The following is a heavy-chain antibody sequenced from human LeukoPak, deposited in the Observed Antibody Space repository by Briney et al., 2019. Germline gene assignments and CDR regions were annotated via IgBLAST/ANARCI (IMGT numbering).Heavy chain of an antibody. CDR3: ARDAVGVPRAPDI. V-gene: IGHV4-59*01. CDR1: GGSFSGYY. CDR2: IYYSGST. Sequence: SETLSLTCAVYGGSFSGYYWSWIRQPPGKGLEWLGTIYYSGSTNNNPSLKSRLTISLDMSKNQLSLKLTSATAADTALYYCARDAVGVPRAPDIWGQGKMVTVSS. D-gene: IGHD3-16*01. J-gene: IGHJ3*02.